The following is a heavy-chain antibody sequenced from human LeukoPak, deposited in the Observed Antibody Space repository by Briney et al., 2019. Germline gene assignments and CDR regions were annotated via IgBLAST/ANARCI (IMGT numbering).Heavy chain of an antibody. V-gene: IGHV3-21*01. D-gene: IGHD1-20*01. CDR1: GITFSSYG. CDR2: ISSSSSYI. CDR3: ARGTLTGGFDP. Sequence: GGSLSLSCATSGITFSSYGMHWVRQAPGKGLEWVSSISSSSSYIYYADSVKGRFTISRDNAKNSLYLQMNSLRAEDTAVYYCARGTLTGGFDPWGQGTLVTVSS. J-gene: IGHJ5*02.